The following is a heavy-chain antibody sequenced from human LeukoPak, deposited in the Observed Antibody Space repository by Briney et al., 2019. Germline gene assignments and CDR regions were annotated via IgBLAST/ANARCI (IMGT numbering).Heavy chain of an antibody. Sequence: PSETLSLTCTVSGGSISSGSYYWSWIRQPAGKGLEWIGRIYTSGSTNYNPSLKSRVTISVDTSKNQFSLKLSSVTAADTAVYYCARRGGIAGYYGMDVWGQGTTVTVSS. CDR1: GGSISSGSYY. CDR2: IYTSGST. J-gene: IGHJ6*02. CDR3: ARRGGIAGYYGMDV. V-gene: IGHV4-61*02. D-gene: IGHD6-13*01.